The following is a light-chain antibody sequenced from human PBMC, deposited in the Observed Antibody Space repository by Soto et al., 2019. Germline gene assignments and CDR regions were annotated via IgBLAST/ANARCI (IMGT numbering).Light chain of an antibody. V-gene: IGKV1-27*01. CDR2: AAS. Sequence: DIQMTQSPTSLSASVGDRVTITCQASQGIRNFVAWYQQKPGKAPKLLIYAASTLQSGVPSRFSGSGSGTDFTLTINSRQPEDVATYSCQKYSSVPVFGPGTKVESN. J-gene: IGKJ3*01. CDR3: QKYSSVPV. CDR1: QGIRNF.